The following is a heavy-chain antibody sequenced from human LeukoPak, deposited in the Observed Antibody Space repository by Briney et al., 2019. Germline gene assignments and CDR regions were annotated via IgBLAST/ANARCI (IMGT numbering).Heavy chain of an antibody. CDR3: ARERSGANSYGYWEY. Sequence: SVKVSCKASGYTFTGYYMHWVRQAPGQGLEWMGWINPNSGGTNYAQKFQGRVTMTRDTSISTAYMEVSSLRSDDTAVYYCARERSGANSYGYWEYWGQGTLVTVSS. CDR2: INPNSGGT. J-gene: IGHJ4*02. D-gene: IGHD5-18*01. V-gene: IGHV1-2*02. CDR1: GYTFTGYY.